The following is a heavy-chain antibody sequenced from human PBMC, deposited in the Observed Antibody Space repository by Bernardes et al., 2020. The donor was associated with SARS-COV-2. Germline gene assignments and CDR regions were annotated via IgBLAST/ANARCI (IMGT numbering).Heavy chain of an antibody. V-gene: IGHV1-46*01. J-gene: IGHJ4*02. D-gene: IGHD4-17*01. Sequence: ASVKVSCKASGYTFTSYYMHWVRQAPGQWLEWMGIINPSGGSTSYALKFQGRVTMTRDTSTSTVYMELSSLRSEDTAVYYCARDDYGGNLGYWGQGTLVTVSS. CDR1: GYTFTSYY. CDR3: ARDDYGGNLGY. CDR2: INPSGGST.